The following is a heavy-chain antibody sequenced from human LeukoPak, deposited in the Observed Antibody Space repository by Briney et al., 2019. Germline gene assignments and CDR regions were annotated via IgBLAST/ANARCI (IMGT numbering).Heavy chain of an antibody. J-gene: IGHJ4*02. D-gene: IGHD4-17*01. CDR2: IYNSMAT. CDR1: GYPFTTGYS. CDR3: ARASFPGDPPYY. V-gene: IGHV4-38-2*02. Sequence: PSETLSLTCTVSGYPFTTGYSWGWIRQPPGKGLEWIGNIYNSMATYYNASLKSRATISVDTSKNQLSLKLTSVTAADTGVYFCARASFPGDPPYYWGQGTLVTVSS.